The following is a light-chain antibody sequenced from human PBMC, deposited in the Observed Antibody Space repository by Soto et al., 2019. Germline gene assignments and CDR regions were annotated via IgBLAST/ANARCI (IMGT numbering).Light chain of an antibody. CDR3: QQYYSTPWT. J-gene: IGKJ1*01. CDR2: WAS. V-gene: IGKV4-1*01. Sequence: DIVMTQSPDSLVVSLGERATINCKSSQSVLYSSNNKNYLNWYQQKPGQPPKLLIYWASTRESGVADRFSGSGSGTDFTLTISSLQAEDVAVYYCQQYYSTPWTFGQGTKVEIK. CDR1: QSVLYSSNNKNY.